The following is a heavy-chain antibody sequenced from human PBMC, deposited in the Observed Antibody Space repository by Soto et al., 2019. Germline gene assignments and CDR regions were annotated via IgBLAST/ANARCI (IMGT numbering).Heavy chain of an antibody. V-gene: IGHV5-51*01. CDR3: ARGRHPEPPLGAFDI. CDR2: IYPGDSDT. D-gene: IGHD1-1*01. J-gene: IGHJ3*02. Sequence: PGESLKISCKGSGYSFTSYWIGWVRQMPGKGLEWMGIIYPGDSDTRYSPSFQGQVTISADKSISTAYLQWSGLKASDTAMYYCARGRHPEPPLGAFDIWGQGTMVTVSS. CDR1: GYSFTSYW.